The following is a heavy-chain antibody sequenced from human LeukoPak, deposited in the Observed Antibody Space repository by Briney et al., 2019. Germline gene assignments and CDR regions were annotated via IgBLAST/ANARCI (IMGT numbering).Heavy chain of an antibody. V-gene: IGHV1-18*01. CDR3: ARRRQQLVRGYYYYYYYMDV. Sequence: ASVKVSCKASGYTFTSYGISWVRQAPGQGLEWMGWISAYNGSTNYAQKLQGRVTMTTDTSTSTAYMELRSLRSDDTAVYYCARRRQQLVRGYYYYYYYMDVWGKGTTVTVSS. D-gene: IGHD6-13*01. CDR1: GYTFTSYG. J-gene: IGHJ6*03. CDR2: ISAYNGST.